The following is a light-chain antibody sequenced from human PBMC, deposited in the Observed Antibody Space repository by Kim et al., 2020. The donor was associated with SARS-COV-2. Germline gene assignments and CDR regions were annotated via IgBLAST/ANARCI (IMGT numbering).Light chain of an antibody. J-gene: IGLJ3*02. Sequence: QSVLTQPPSVSATPGQRVTISCSGSSSNIGKNTVNWFLQVPGMAPKLLISADDQRPSGIPDRFSGSKSGTSASLAISGRQSEDEADYYCAAWDDSLSSPVFGGGTQLTVL. CDR3: AAWDDSLSSPV. CDR2: ADD. V-gene: IGLV1-44*01. CDR1: SSNIGKNT.